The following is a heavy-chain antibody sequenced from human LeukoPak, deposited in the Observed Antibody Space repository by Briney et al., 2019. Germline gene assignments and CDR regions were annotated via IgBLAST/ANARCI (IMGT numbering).Heavy chain of an antibody. CDR1: GFTFSSYA. CDR3: AKGTRYYYDSSGSDYFDY. D-gene: IGHD3-22*01. Sequence: GGSLRLSCVASGFTFSSYAMSWVRQAPGKGLDWVSAISGSGSSSYYADSVKGRFTISRDNSKNTLYLQMNSLRAEDTAVYYCAKGTRYYYDSSGSDYFDYWGQGTLVTVSS. J-gene: IGHJ4*02. V-gene: IGHV3-23*01. CDR2: ISGSGSSS.